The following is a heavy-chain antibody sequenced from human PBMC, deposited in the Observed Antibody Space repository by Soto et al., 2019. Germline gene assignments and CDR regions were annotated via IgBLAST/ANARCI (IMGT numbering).Heavy chain of an antibody. V-gene: IGHV3-23*01. D-gene: IGHD3-10*01. CDR2: ISGSGGTT. Sequence: EVQLLESGGDLVQPGGSLRLSCAASGFTFSTYAMSWVRQTAGKGLEWVSAISGSGGTTYYADSVKGRVTVSRDNSKNPVYLQMNRLRVEDTAVYYCAKSYSDSGSYGVGHGNWGQGTLVTVTS. CDR1: GFTFSTYA. CDR3: AKSYSDSGSYGVGHGN. J-gene: IGHJ4*02.